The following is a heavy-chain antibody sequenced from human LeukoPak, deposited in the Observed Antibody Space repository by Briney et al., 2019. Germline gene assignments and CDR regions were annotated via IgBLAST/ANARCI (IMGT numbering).Heavy chain of an antibody. CDR3: GKGGLYCGSTTCYSFDY. CDR1: GFTFNSYA. V-gene: IGHV3-23*01. Sequence: GALRLSCTASGFTFNSYAMNWVRQAPGKGLEWVSAIRGSGGSTYTADSVKGRFIISRDNSKNMLYIQMNSLRAEDTAVYYCGKGGLYCGSTTCYSFDYWGQGTLVTVSS. CDR2: IRGSGGST. D-gene: IGHD2-2*02. J-gene: IGHJ4*02.